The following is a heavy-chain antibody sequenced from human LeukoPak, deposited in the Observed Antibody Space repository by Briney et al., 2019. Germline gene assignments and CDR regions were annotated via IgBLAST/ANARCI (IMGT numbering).Heavy chain of an antibody. V-gene: IGHV4-59*01. D-gene: IGHD6-13*01. Sequence: SETLSLTCTVSGGSIDSNSWTWIRQPPGKGLEWIGYIYYSGTTNYNPSLKSRVTMSVDMSKNQFSLKLSSVTAADTAVYYCARRSSSWKNWFNPWGQGTLVTVSS. CDR2: IYYSGTT. CDR1: GGSIDSNS. J-gene: IGHJ5*02. CDR3: ARRSSSWKNWFNP.